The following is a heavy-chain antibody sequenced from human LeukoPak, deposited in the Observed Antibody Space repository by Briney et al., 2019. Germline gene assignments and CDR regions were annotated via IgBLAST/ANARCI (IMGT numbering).Heavy chain of an antibody. V-gene: IGHV3-30*04. CDR2: ISYDGSNK. CDR1: GFTFSSYA. J-gene: IGHJ4*02. CDR3: ASVGIAAGYFDY. D-gene: IGHD6-13*01. Sequence: GGSLRLSCAASGFTFSSYAMHWVRQAPGKGLEWVAVISYDGSNKYYADSVKGRFTISRDNSKNTLYLQMNSLRAEDTAVYYCASVGIAAGYFDYWGQGTLVTVSS.